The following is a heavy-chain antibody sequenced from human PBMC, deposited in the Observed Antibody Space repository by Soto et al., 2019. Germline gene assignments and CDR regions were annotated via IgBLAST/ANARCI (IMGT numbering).Heavy chain of an antibody. Sequence: SETLSLTCAVYGGAFSGYYWSWIRQPPGKGLEWIGEINHSGSTNYNPSLKSRVTISVDTSKNQFSLKLSSVTAADTAVYYCARGRQLVHGFVDYWGQGTLVTVSS. CDR2: INHSGST. D-gene: IGHD6-13*01. J-gene: IGHJ4*02. CDR1: GGAFSGYY. V-gene: IGHV4-34*01. CDR3: ARGRQLVHGFVDY.